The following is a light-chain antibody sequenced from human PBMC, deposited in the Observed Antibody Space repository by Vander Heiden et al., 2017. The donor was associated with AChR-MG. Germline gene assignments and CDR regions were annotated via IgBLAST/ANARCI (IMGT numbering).Light chain of an antibody. J-gene: IGLJ1*01. CDR3: QVWDSILGV. CDR1: KLGNKY. Sequence: DMTQPPSVVVTPGQTANITSPGDKLGNKYTCWYQQKTGQSPVMAIIQYNKLPTRIPGRFSDSTSGNTATLTISVTKAMDEGHYYFQVWDSILGVFGTGTKVTIL. CDR2: QYN. V-gene: IGLV3-1*01.